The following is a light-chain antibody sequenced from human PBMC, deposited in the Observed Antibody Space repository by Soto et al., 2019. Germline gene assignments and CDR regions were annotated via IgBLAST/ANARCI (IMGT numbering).Light chain of an antibody. Sequence: QSALTQPASVSGSPGQSITISCTGTSSDVGSYNLVSWYQQHPGKAPKLMIYEVSKRPSGVSNRFSGSKSGSTASLTISSLQAEDEADYYCSSYAGSSTYVFGTGTKVTVL. CDR2: EVS. CDR1: SSDVGSYNL. J-gene: IGLJ1*01. V-gene: IGLV2-23*02. CDR3: SSYAGSSTYV.